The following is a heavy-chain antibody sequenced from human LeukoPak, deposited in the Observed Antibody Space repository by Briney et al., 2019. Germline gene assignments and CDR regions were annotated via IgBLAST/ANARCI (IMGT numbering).Heavy chain of an antibody. CDR2: ISGSGGST. D-gene: IGHD6-13*01. J-gene: IGHJ4*02. V-gene: IGHV3-23*01. Sequence: GGSLRLSCAASGFTFSSYAMSWVRQAPGKGLEWVSAISGSGGSTYYADSVKGRFTISRDNSKNTLYLQMYRLRAEDTAVYYCAKGDGSWGVDYWGQGTLVTVSS. CDR1: GFTFSSYA. CDR3: AKGDGSWGVDY.